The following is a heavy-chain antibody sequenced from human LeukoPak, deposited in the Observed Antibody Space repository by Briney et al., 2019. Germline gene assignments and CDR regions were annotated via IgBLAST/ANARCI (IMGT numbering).Heavy chain of an antibody. Sequence: GGSLRLSCAAPGFSFTAYSMNWVRQAPGRGLEWISYIGPGGDIYYADSVTGRFTVSRDIAKNSLYLQMNGLRVEDTAVYYCARRFDSWGQGTLVTVSS. J-gene: IGHJ4*02. CDR2: IGPGGDI. V-gene: IGHV3-48*01. CDR1: GFSFTAYS. CDR3: ARRFDS.